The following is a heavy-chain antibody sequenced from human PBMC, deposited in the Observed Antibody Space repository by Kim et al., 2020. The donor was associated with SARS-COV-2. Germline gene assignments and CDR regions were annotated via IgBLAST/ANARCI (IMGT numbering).Heavy chain of an antibody. CDR1: GYTLTELS. CDR3: ATAFALASAGGGNTYYYGMAV. D-gene: IGHD6-13*01. Sequence: ASVKVSCKVSGYTLTELSMHWVRQAPGKGLEWMGGFDPEDAETIYAQKFQGRVTMTEDTSTDTAYMELSSLRSEDTAVYYCATAFALASAGGGNTYYYGMAVWGQGTTVTVSS. V-gene: IGHV1-24*01. CDR2: FDPEDAET. J-gene: IGHJ6*02.